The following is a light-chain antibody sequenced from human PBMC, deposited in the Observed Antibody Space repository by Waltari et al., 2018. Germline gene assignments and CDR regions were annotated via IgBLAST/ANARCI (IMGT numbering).Light chain of an antibody. J-gene: IGLJ2*01. CDR3: QAWDSSTVV. Sequence: SYELTQPPSVSVSPGQTASITCSGANLGDTYVCWYQQKPGQSPVLVIYQDTKRPSGIPERFSGSNSGNTATLTISGTQAMDEADYYCQAWDSSTVVFGGGTKLTVL. V-gene: IGLV3-1*01. CDR1: NLGDTY. CDR2: QDT.